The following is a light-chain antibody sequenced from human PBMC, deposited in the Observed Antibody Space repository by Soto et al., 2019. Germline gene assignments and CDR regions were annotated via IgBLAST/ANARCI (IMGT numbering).Light chain of an antibody. CDR2: KAS. J-gene: IGKJ1*01. CDR3: QQYNTLWT. CDR1: QSINNW. Sequence: DIQMTQSPPTLSASVGDRVTITCRASQSINNWLAWYQQKPGKAPKLLIYKASTLENGVPSRFSGSGSGTEFTLTIGCLQPDDFATYYYQQYNTLWTFGQGTKVDIK. V-gene: IGKV1-5*03.